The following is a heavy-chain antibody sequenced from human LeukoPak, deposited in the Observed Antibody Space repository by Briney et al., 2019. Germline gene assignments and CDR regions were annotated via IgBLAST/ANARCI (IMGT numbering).Heavy chain of an antibody. CDR2: FHHPGTT. Sequence: SETLSLTCAVSGYSISGGYYWGWIRQPPGKGLEWIGTFHHPGTTYYNPSLSSRVTISVDTSKNQFSLRLNSVTAADTAVYFCARDPGYTANWNYFDYWGQGALVTVSS. D-gene: IGHD1-20*01. J-gene: IGHJ4*02. V-gene: IGHV4-38-2*02. CDR1: GYSISGGYY. CDR3: ARDPGYTANWNYFDY.